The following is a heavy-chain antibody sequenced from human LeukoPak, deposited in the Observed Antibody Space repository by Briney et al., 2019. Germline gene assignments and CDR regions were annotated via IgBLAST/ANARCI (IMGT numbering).Heavy chain of an antibody. D-gene: IGHD3-22*01. CDR2: IYSGGST. V-gene: IGHV3-53*01. CDR1: GFTVSSNY. J-gene: IGHJ3*02. Sequence: GGSLRLSCAASGFTVSSNYMSWVRQAPGKGLEGVSVIYSGGSTYYADSVKGRFTISRDNSKNTLYLQMNSLRAEDTAVYYCARDRDYYDSSGPQDAFDIWGQGTMVTVSS. CDR3: ARDRDYYDSSGPQDAFDI.